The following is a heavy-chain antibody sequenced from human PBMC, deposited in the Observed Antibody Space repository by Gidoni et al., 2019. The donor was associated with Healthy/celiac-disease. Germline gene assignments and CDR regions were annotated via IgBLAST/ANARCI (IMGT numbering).Heavy chain of an antibody. CDR2: IKSKTDGGTT. V-gene: IGHV3-15*01. CDR3: TTDPGYGGKGDAFDI. Sequence: WVGRIKSKTDGGTTDYAAPVKGRFTISRDDSKNTLYLQMNSLKTEDTAVYYCTTDPGYGGKGDAFDIWGQGTMVTVSS. J-gene: IGHJ3*02. D-gene: IGHD4-17*01.